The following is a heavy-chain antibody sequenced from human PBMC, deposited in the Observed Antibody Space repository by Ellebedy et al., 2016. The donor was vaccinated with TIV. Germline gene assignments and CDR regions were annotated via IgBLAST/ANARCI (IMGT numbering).Heavy chain of an antibody. V-gene: IGHV4-39*01. CDR2: IYYSGST. CDR1: GASVSSSDFY. Sequence: SETLSLTCTVSGASVSSSDFYWGWIRQPPGKGLEWIGNIYYSGSTYYNPSLKSRVTLSMDKSQNQFSLKLTPVAAADTAVYYCARRPVSGDYETVFDYWGQGRLVTVSS. D-gene: IGHD4-17*01. J-gene: IGHJ4*02. CDR3: ARRPVSGDYETVFDY.